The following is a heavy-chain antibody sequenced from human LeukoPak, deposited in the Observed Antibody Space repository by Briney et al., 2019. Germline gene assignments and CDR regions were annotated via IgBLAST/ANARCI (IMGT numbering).Heavy chain of an antibody. CDR1: GGSFSGYY. J-gene: IGHJ4*02. CDR3: ARDNLYSYCSSTSCQYYFDY. V-gene: IGHV4-34*01. D-gene: IGHD2-2*01. CDR2: INHSGST. Sequence: SETLSLTCAVYGGSFSGYYWSWIRQPPGKGLEWIGEINHSGSTNYNPSLKSRVTISVDTSKNQFSLKLSSVTAADTAVYYCARDNLYSYCSSTSCQYYFDYWGQGTLVTISS.